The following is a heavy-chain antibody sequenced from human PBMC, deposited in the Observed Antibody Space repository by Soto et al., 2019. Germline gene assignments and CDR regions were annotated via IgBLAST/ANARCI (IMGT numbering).Heavy chain of an antibody. CDR2: IYYSGST. CDR3: ASRYYYDRSGRHYYFDC. Sequence: PSETLSLTCTVSGGSISSYYWSWIRQPPGKGLEWIGYIYYSGSTNYNPSLKSRVTISVDTSKNQFSLKLSSVTAADTAVYYCASRYYYDRSGRHYYFDCWGQGTLVTVSS. CDR1: GGSISSYY. D-gene: IGHD3-22*01. J-gene: IGHJ4*02. V-gene: IGHV4-59*01.